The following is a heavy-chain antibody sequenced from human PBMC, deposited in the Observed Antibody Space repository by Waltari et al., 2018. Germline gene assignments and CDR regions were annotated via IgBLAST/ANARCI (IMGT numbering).Heavy chain of an antibody. CDR1: GLNIKDYG. CDR2: ISATGTRI. CDR3: AKLWWGIYYYGMDV. V-gene: IGHV3-23*01. D-gene: IGHD2-15*01. J-gene: IGHJ6*02. Sequence: EVQLLESGGGLVQPGGSLRLSCVASGLNIKDYGMSWVRQAPGKGLGWVSSISATGTRIYYAYSVKGRFTISRDNSKNTIYVQMNSLSADDTAVYYCAKLWWGIYYYGMDVWGQGTAVTVS.